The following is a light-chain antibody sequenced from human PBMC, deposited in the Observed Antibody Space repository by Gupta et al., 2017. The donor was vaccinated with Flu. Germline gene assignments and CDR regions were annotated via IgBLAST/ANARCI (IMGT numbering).Light chain of an antibody. J-gene: IGKJ2*01. Sequence: DIQMTQSPSSLSASVGDTVTITCRASQGLDTDFAWFQQKPGKAPKSLIYDAYKVKSGVPSKFSGSGSGTKFTLTISSLQPEDFATYCCRQYKNYPFTFGQGTNLEI. CDR1: QGLDTD. CDR2: DAY. V-gene: IGKV1-16*02. CDR3: RQYKNYPFT.